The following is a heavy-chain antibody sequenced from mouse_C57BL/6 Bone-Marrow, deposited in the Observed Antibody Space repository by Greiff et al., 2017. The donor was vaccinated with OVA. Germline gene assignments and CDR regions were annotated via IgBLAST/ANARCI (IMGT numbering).Heavy chain of an antibody. J-gene: IGHJ3*01. V-gene: IGHV1-42*01. CDR2: INPSTGGT. CDR1: GYSFTGYY. CDR3: ATGDYYGSPFAY. D-gene: IGHD1-1*01. Sequence: EVQLQQSGPELVKPGASVKISCKASGYSFTGYYMNWVKQSPEKSLEWIGEINPSTGGTTYNQKFKAKATLTVHKSSSTAYMQLKSLTSEDSAVYYCATGDYYGSPFAYWGQGTLVTVSA.